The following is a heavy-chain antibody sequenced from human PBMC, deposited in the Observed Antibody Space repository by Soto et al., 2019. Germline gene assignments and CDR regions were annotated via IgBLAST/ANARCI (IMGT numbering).Heavy chain of an antibody. D-gene: IGHD1-1*01. Sequence: PGGSLRLSCAASGFTFNRYAMNWVRQGPGKGLEWVSGISGSGDSTYYADSVKGRLTISRDNSKNTLYLQMNSLRAEDTAVYYCVRTIQPGTTTYFDYWGQGTLVTVSS. V-gene: IGHV3-23*01. CDR3: VRTIQPGTTTYFDY. CDR1: GFTFNRYA. J-gene: IGHJ4*02. CDR2: ISGSGDST.